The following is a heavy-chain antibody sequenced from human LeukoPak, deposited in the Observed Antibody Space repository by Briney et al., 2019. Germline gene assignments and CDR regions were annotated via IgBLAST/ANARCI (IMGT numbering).Heavy chain of an antibody. J-gene: IGHJ4*02. V-gene: IGHV3-23*01. CDR1: EFTFSSCA. Sequence: GGSLRLSCAASEFTFSSCAMSWVRQAPGEGLEWVSVISGSGGSTYYADSVKGRFTISRDNSKNMLYLQMNSLRAEDTAVYYCAKARGRDGYKDELDYWGQGTLVTVSS. CDR2: ISGSGGST. CDR3: AKARGRDGYKDELDY. D-gene: IGHD5-24*01.